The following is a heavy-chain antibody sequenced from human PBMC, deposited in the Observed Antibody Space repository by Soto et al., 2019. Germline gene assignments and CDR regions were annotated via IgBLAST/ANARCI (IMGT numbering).Heavy chain of an antibody. V-gene: IGHV3-23*01. CDR3: AKVVYYHYIWGSYRYGY. J-gene: IGHJ4*02. D-gene: IGHD3-16*02. Sequence: EVQLLESGGGLVQPGGSLRLSCAASGFTFSSYAMSWVRQAPGKGLEWVSAISGSGGSTYYADSVKGRFTISRDNSNNTLYLQMNSLRAEDTAVYYCAKVVYYHYIWGSYRYGYWGQGTLVTVSS. CDR2: ISGSGGST. CDR1: GFTFSSYA.